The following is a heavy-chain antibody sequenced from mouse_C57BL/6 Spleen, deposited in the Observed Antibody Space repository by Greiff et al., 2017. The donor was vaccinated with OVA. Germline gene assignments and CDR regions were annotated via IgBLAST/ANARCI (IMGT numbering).Heavy chain of an antibody. Sequence: EVKLMESGPELVKPGASVKISCKASGYSFTGYYMHWVKQSHGNILDWIGYIYPYNGVSSYNQKFKGKATLTVDKSSSTAYMELRSLTSEDSAVYYCARRSSSGAMDYWGQGTSVTVSS. CDR3: ARRSSSGAMDY. D-gene: IGHD1-1*01. CDR1: GYSFTGYY. V-gene: IGHV1-31*01. J-gene: IGHJ4*01. CDR2: IYPYNGVS.